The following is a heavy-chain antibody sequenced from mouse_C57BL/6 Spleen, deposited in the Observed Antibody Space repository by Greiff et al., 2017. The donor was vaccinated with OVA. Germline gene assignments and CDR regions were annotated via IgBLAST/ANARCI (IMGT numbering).Heavy chain of an antibody. D-gene: IGHD2-5*01. Sequence: DVMLVESGGDLVKPGGSLKLSCAASGFTFSSYGMSWVRQTPDKRLEWVATISSGGSYTYYPDSVKGRFTISRDNAKNTLYLQMSSLKSEDTAMYYCARQDSNYDYFDYWGQGTTLTVSS. J-gene: IGHJ2*01. CDR3: ARQDSNYDYFDY. CDR1: GFTFSSYG. CDR2: ISSGGSYT. V-gene: IGHV5-6*02.